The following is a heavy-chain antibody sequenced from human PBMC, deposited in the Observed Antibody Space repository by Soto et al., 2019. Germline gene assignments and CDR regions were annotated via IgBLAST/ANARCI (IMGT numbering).Heavy chain of an antibody. CDR1: GFTFSSYW. V-gene: IGHV3-7*03. D-gene: IGHD1-26*01. J-gene: IGHJ4*01. Sequence: GGSLRLSCAASGFTFSSYWMSWVRQAPGKGLEWVANIKQDGSEKYYVDSVKGRFTISRDNAKNSLYMQMNSLRAEDTAVYYCARGGIVGSSLFEFEYWGHGTLGNVSS. CDR2: IKQDGSEK. CDR3: ARGGIVGSSLFEFEY.